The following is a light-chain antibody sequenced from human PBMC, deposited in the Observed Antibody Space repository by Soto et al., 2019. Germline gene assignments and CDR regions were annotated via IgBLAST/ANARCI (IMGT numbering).Light chain of an antibody. CDR1: QSVSSH. CDR2: DAS. Sequence: EIVLTQSPATLSLSPGERAALSCRASQSVSSHLAWYQQKPGQAPRLLIYDASNRSTGIPARFSGSGSWTDFTLIISSLEPDDLAVYDCQQRSNWPLTFGGGTKVESK. J-gene: IGKJ4*01. CDR3: QQRSNWPLT. V-gene: IGKV3-11*01.